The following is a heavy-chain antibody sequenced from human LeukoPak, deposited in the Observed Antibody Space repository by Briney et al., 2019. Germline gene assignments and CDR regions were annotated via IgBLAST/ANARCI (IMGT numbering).Heavy chain of an antibody. Sequence: GGSLRLSCAASGFAFSRQDMGWVRQAPGKGLEWVSGISDSGDRTYYADSVKGRFTISRDNSKNTLYLQMNSLRVEDTAVYYCAKDARRSSGWFYFDHWGQGTLVTVSS. J-gene: IGHJ4*02. V-gene: IGHV3-23*01. D-gene: IGHD6-19*01. CDR3: AKDARRSSGWFYFDH. CDR2: ISDSGDRT. CDR1: GFAFSRQD.